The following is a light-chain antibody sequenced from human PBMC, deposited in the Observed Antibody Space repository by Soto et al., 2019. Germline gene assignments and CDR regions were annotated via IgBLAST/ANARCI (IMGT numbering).Light chain of an antibody. V-gene: IGKV3-11*01. CDR2: DAS. Sequence: EIVLTQSPATLSLSPGERATLSCRASQSVSSYLAWYQQKPGKAPRLLIYDASNRATGIPARFSGSGSGTDFTLTISSLEPEEFAVYYCKLRSNWLSLTFGGGTKVEIK. CDR1: QSVSSY. J-gene: IGKJ4*01. CDR3: KLRSNWLSLT.